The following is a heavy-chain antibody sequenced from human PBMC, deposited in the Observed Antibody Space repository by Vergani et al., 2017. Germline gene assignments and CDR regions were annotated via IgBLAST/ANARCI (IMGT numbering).Heavy chain of an antibody. CDR2: ISYDGSNK. Sequence: QVQLVESGGGVVQPGRSLRLSCAASGFTFSSYGMHWVRQAPGKGLEWVAVISYDGSNKYYADSLKGRFTISRDNSKNTLYLQMNSLRAEDTAVYYCAKDTHGAFDIWGQGTMVTVSS. V-gene: IGHV3-30*18. J-gene: IGHJ3*02. CDR1: GFTFSSYG. CDR3: AKDTHGAFDI.